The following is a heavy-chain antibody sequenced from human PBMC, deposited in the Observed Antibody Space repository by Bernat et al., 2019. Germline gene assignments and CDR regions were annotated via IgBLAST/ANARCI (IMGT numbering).Heavy chain of an antibody. CDR2: IRYDGSKK. J-gene: IGHJ6*02. V-gene: IGHV3-30*02. Sequence: QVHLVESGGGVVQPGGSLRLSCAASGFTFSSFGMHWVRQAPGKGLEWVALIRYDGSKKYYADSVKGKVTISRDNSKNMLYLQMNSLRAEDTAVYYCAKSVYSSDNYGMDVWGRGTTVTVSS. CDR3: AKSVYSSDNYGMDV. D-gene: IGHD6-19*01. CDR1: GFTFSSFG.